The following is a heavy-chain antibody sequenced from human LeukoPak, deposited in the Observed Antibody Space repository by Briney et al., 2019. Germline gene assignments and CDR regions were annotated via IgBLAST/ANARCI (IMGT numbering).Heavy chain of an antibody. J-gene: IGHJ4*02. CDR3: ARGAGSYDFWSGYSEHGEYYFDY. V-gene: IGHV4-34*01. CDR2: INHSGST. CDR1: GGSFSGYY. Sequence: SETLSLTCAVYGGSFSGYYWSWIRQPPGKGLGWIGEINHSGSTNYNPSLKSRVTISVDTSKNQFSLKLSSVTAADTAVYYCARGAGSYDFWSGYSEHGEYYFDYWGQGTLVTVSS. D-gene: IGHD3-3*01.